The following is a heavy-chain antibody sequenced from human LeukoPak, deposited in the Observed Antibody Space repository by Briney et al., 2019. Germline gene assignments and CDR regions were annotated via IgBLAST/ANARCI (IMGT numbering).Heavy chain of an antibody. CDR1: GGSISSSSYY. V-gene: IGHV4-39*07. D-gene: IGHD1-26*01. CDR3: ARDIVGATADWFDP. J-gene: IGHJ5*02. Sequence: SETLSLTCTVSGGSISSSSYYWGWIRQPPGKGLEWIGGIYYSGSTYYNPSLKSRVTISVDTSKNQFSLKLSSVTAADTAVYYCARDIVGATADWFDPWGQGTLVTVSS. CDR2: IYYSGST.